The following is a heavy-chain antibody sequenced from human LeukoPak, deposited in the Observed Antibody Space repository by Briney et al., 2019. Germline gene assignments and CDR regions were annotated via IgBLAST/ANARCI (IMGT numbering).Heavy chain of an antibody. Sequence: PGGSLRLSCAASGFTFSSYWMHWVRQAPGKGLVWVSGTNTDGSSTMYADSVKGRFTIARGNAKNTLYLQMNSLRAEDTVVYYCYGANAEHWGQGTLVTVSS. CDR3: YGANAEH. CDR2: TNTDGSST. D-gene: IGHD4-23*01. V-gene: IGHV3-74*03. CDR1: GFTFSSYW. J-gene: IGHJ1*01.